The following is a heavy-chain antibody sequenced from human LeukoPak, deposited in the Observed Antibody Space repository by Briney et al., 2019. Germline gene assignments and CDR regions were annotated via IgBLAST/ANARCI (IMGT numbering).Heavy chain of an antibody. CDR2: INWNAGTT. CDR1: GFRFDDHA. CDR3: ARDSGNNWDANYFDA. J-gene: IGHJ5*02. V-gene: IGHV3-20*04. Sequence: GGSLRLSCAASGFRFDDHAMSWVRQAPGKGLEWVAGINWNAGTTGYRGSVKGRFTISRDNAKNSLYLQTNSLRAEDTALYYCARDSGNNWDANYFDAWGQGTLVTVSS. D-gene: IGHD1-1*01.